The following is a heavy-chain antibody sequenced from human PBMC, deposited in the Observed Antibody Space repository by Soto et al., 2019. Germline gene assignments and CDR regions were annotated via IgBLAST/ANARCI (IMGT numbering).Heavy chain of an antibody. Sequence: SGPTLVNPTQPRTLTCTFSGFSLSTSGMCVSWIRQPPGKALEWLALIDWDDDKYYTTSLKTSLTIYKDTSKNQVVLTMTNMDPVDTATYYCARSLSSGWYKGMDCWGQGTPVTVSS. CDR3: ARSLSSGWYKGMDC. CDR1: GFSLSTSGMC. D-gene: IGHD6-19*01. CDR2: IDWDDDK. V-gene: IGHV2-70*01. J-gene: IGHJ4*03.